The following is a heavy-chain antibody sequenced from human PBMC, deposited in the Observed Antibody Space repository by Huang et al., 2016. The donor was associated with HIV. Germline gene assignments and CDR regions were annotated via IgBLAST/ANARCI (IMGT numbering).Heavy chain of an antibody. V-gene: IGHV4-34*02. CDR2: INHSGNT. D-gene: IGHD5-12*01. CDR1: GGSFSSSY. CDR3: ARDAKQVAPHFDY. Sequence: QVQLQQWGAGRLKPSETLSLTCAVYGGSFSSSYWTWIRQPPGKGLEWIGEINHSGNTNLNSSLKRRVTMSVDTSKNQFALKLNSVTAEDTAVYYCARDAKQVAPHFDYSSQGTLVTVAS. J-gene: IGHJ4*02.